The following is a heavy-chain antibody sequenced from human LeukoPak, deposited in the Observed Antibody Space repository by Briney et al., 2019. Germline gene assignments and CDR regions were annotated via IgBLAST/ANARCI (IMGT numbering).Heavy chain of an antibody. D-gene: IGHD1-26*01. V-gene: IGHV3-20*04. Sequence: RSGGSLRLSCAASGFTFDDYGMSWVRQAPGKGLEWVSGINWSGSRTVYADSVKGRFTISRANTKNSLYLQMNSLRAEDTAFYYCASAVGAGYYFDYWGQGTLVTVPS. CDR3: ASAVGAGYYFDY. J-gene: IGHJ4*02. CDR1: GFTFDDYG. CDR2: INWSGSRT.